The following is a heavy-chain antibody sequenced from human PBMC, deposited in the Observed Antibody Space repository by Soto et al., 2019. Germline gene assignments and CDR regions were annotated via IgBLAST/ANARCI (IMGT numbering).Heavy chain of an antibody. CDR2: IVPIFQTA. CDR1: GDTFSTFT. D-gene: IGHD1-26*01. CDR3: ATTLELTSWGALDY. J-gene: IGHJ4*02. V-gene: IGHV1-69*01. Sequence: QVQLVQSGAEVKRPGSSVKVSCKASGDTFSTFTLSWMRQAPGQGLEWMGGIVPIFQTANYARKFQGRLTITADESTTTAYMELSSLLSEDTALYFCATTLELTSWGALDYWGQGTLVTVS.